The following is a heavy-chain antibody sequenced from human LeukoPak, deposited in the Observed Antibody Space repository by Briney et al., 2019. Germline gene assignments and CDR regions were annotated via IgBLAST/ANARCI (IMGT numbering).Heavy chain of an antibody. Sequence: SETLPLTCAVSGYSIRSGHFWGWIRQPPGKGLEWIGNIHHSGSTFYNPSLKSRVTISVDTSKNQFSLKLSSVTAADTAVHYCARDHLYCGSDCYPYDYWGQGTLVTVSS. V-gene: IGHV4-38-2*02. CDR2: IHHSGST. J-gene: IGHJ4*02. CDR3: ARDHLYCGSDCYPYDY. CDR1: GYSIRSGHF. D-gene: IGHD2-21*02.